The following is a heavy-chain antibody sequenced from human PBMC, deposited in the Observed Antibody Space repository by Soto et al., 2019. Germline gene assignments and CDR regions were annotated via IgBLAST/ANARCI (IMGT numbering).Heavy chain of an antibody. D-gene: IGHD6-19*01. Sequence: GGSLRLSCAASGFTFSIYSMNWVRQAPGKGLEWVSYIMPGSSHIFYADSVKGRFTISRDNAKNSLYLQMNSLRAEDTAVYYFARGKVAGNSYHGFEIWGQGTMVTVSS. CDR1: GFTFSIYS. J-gene: IGHJ3*02. CDR2: IMPGSSHI. V-gene: IGHV3-48*01. CDR3: ARGKVAGNSYHGFEI.